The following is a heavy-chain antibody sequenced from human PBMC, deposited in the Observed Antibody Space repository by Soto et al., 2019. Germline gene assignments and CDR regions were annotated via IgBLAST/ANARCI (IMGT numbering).Heavy chain of an antibody. V-gene: IGHV1-2*04. J-gene: IGHJ6*03. D-gene: IGHD2-2*01. Sequence: ASVKASCKASGYSFTDYHIHWVRQAPGQGLEWLGRINPKSGGTSTAQKFQGWVTMTTDTSISTASMELTRLTSDDTAIYYCARGDSPACSNGVPSFFCNHYMDVWG. CDR1: GYSFTDYH. CDR2: INPKSGGT. CDR3: ARGDSPACSNGVPSFFCNHYMDV.